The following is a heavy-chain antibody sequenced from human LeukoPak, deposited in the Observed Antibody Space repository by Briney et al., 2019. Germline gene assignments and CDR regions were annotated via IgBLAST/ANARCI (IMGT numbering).Heavy chain of an antibody. J-gene: IGHJ4*02. D-gene: IGHD4-23*01. CDR2: TSGSGGST. CDR3: ARDRGKDYFGD. V-gene: IGHV3-23*01. CDR1: GFTFSSYA. Sequence: GGSLRLSCAASGFTFSSYAMSWVRQAPGKGLEWVSATSGSGGSTYYADSVKGRFTISRDNSKNTLYLQMNNLRAEDTAVYYCARDRGKDYFGDWGQGTQVTVSS.